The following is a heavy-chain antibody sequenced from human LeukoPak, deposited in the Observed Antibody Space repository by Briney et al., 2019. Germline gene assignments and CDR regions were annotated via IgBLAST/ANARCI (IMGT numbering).Heavy chain of an antibody. D-gene: IGHD3-10*01. J-gene: IGHJ4*02. CDR1: GGTFSSYA. CDR2: IIPIFGTA. V-gene: IGHV1-69*13. Sequence: GASVKVSCKASGGTFSSYAISWVRQAPGQGLEWMGGIIPIFGTANYAQKLQGRVTITADESTSTAYLELSSLRSEDTAVYYCAKAITMVRGVTSVPPFFDYWGQGTLVTVSS. CDR3: AKAITMVRGVTSVPPFFDY.